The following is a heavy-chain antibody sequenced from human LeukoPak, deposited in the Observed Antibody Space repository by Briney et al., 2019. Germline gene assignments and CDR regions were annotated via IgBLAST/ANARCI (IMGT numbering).Heavy chain of an antibody. CDR2: INSDGSST. Sequence: GGSLRLSCAASGFTFSSYWMHWVRQAPGKGLVWVSRINSDGSSTSYADSVKGRFTISRDNARNTLYLQMNSLRAEDTAVYYCARDPAYYYDSSGYYYPYFDYWGQGTLVTVSS. CDR3: ARDPAYYYDSSGYYYPYFDY. J-gene: IGHJ4*02. D-gene: IGHD3-22*01. CDR1: GFTFSSYW. V-gene: IGHV3-74*01.